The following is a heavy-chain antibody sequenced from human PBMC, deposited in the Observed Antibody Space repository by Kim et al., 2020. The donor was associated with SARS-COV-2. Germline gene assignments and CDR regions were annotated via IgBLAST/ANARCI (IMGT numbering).Heavy chain of an antibody. CDR3: ARGRAGVVPSPIMGLGPYYDYYALDV. CDR2: INHSGAT. CDR1: VGSFRGSD. D-gene: IGHD3-3*01. Sequence: SETLSLTCAVYVGSFRGSDCPFLRHSPGTGLEWIGEINHSGATNYNPSLESRVALSVDTSKNQFSLKLKSLTAADPAVYFCARGRAGVVPSPIMGLGPYYDYYALDVLGQGTTVRVSS. V-gene: IGHV4-34*01. J-gene: IGHJ6*02.